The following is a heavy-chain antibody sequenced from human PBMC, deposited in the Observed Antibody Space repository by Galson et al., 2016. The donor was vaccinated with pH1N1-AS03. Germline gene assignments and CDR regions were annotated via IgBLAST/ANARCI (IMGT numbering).Heavy chain of an antibody. V-gene: IGHV1-8*03. Sequence: SVKVSCKASGYTFTTYDINWVRQAPGQGLEWMGWMNPDSGNTGYAPSFQGRVTITRDTSISTAYMELSSLRSEDTAVYYCARRIVERLVAEESVAFDYWGQGTLVTVSS. CDR3: ARRIVERLVAEESVAFDY. J-gene: IGHJ4*02. CDR2: MNPDSGNT. CDR1: GYTFTTYD. D-gene: IGHD1-26*01.